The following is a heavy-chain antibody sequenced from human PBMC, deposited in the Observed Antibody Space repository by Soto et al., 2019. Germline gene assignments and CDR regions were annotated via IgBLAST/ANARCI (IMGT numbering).Heavy chain of an antibody. CDR2: INAGNGNT. D-gene: IGHD1-26*01. Sequence: ASVKVSCKASGYTFTSYAMHWVRQAPGQRLEWMGWINAGNGNTKYSQKFQGRVTITRDTSASTAYMELSSLRSEDTAVYYCARGGSLYWFFDLWGRGSLVTVSS. J-gene: IGHJ2*01. V-gene: IGHV1-3*01. CDR3: ARGGSLYWFFDL. CDR1: GYTFTSYA.